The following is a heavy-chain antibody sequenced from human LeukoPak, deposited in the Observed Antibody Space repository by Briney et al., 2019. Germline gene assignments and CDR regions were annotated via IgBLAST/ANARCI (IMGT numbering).Heavy chain of an antibody. CDR2: INTNTGNQ. D-gene: IGHD3-22*01. CDR1: GYTFTDYT. CDR3: ARARGRFYDSSGPKLDY. J-gene: IGHJ4*02. V-gene: IGHV7-4-1*02. Sequence: ASVKVSCKAFGYTFTDYTMNWVRQAPGQGLEWMGWINTNTGNQTYAQGFTGRIVFSLDTSVSTAYLQISSLKAEDTAVYYCARARGRFYDSSGPKLDYWGQGPLVTVSS.